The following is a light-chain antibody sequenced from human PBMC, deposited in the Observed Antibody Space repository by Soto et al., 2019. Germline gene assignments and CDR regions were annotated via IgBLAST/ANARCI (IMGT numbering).Light chain of an antibody. V-gene: IGKV1-5*03. Sequence: DIQMTQSPSTLSASVGDRVTITCRASQNIITYLAWYQQKPGKAPKFLIYQASSLQSGVPSRFSGSGSETEFTLTISSLQPDYFATYYCQQYQSYPITFGGGTKVEIK. J-gene: IGKJ4*01. CDR3: QQYQSYPIT. CDR2: QAS. CDR1: QNIITY.